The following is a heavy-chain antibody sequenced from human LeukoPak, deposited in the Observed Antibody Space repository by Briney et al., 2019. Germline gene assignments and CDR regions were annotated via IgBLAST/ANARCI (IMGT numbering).Heavy chain of an antibody. CDR1: GRTVSSNF. Sequence: HTGGSLTLSCAASGRTVSSNFMSWVRQAPGKGLEWVSVIHSDGRTFYADTVKGRFTVSRDNSNDMLFLQMNSLRAEDTAVYYCTRDVGGLATGYFDYWGQGTPVTVSS. CDR2: IHSDGRT. V-gene: IGHV3-66*02. J-gene: IGHJ4*02. D-gene: IGHD5-12*01. CDR3: TRDVGGLATGYFDY.